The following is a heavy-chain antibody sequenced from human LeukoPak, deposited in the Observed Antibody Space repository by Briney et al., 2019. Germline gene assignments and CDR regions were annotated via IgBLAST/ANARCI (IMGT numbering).Heavy chain of an antibody. Sequence: GGSLRLSCAGSGFIFSAYWMSWVRQAPGKGLEWVANINRDGSEKYYVNSVKGRLSISRDNAKNSLFLEMTSLRAEDTAVYYCARGLLLMGHSGYNHDYYFMDVWGKGTTVTISS. CDR1: GFIFSAYW. J-gene: IGHJ6*03. CDR2: INRDGSEK. D-gene: IGHD5-12*01. V-gene: IGHV3-7*01. CDR3: ARGLLLMGHSGYNHDYYFMDV.